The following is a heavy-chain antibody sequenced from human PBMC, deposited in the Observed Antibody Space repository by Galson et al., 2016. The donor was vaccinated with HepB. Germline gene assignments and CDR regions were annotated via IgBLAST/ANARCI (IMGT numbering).Heavy chain of an antibody. D-gene: IGHD1-1*01. Sequence: NSAVWNWIRQSPSRGLEWLGRTYYGSNWLSDYAASVRSRITVNADTPKNQFSLHLNSVTPDDTAVYYCARAGRRQVGTGDWFDSWGQGILVTVSS. CDR2: TYYGSNWLS. CDR3: ARAGRRQVGTGDWFDS. J-gene: IGHJ5*01. CDR1: NSAV. V-gene: IGHV6-1*01.